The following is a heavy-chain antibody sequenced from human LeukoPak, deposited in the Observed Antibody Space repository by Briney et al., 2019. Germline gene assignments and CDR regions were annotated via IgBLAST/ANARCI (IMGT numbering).Heavy chain of an antibody. D-gene: IGHD3-10*01. CDR2: ISDGGYST. CDR1: GFAFSSYA. J-gene: IGHJ4*02. V-gene: IGHV3-23*01. Sequence: GGSLRLSCAASGFAFSSYAMNWVRQAPGKGLEWVSFISDGGYSTYYADSVKGRFTISRDNSRNTLYLQMNSLRAEDTAVYYCAKDLLWFGEFSFEYWGQGALVSVSS. CDR3: AKDLLWFGEFSFEY.